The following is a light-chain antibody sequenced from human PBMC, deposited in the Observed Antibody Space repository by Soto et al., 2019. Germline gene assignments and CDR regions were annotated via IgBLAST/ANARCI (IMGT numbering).Light chain of an antibody. CDR1: QSISSF. J-gene: IGKJ3*01. CDR3: QQSYSAPPFT. Sequence: DIQMTQSPSSLSASVGDRVTITCRASQSISSFLNWYQQKPWKAPHLLIYAASSLQSGVPSRFSGSGSGTDFTLTIIILQPEDFATYYCQQSYSAPPFTFGPGTKVDIK. V-gene: IGKV1-39*01. CDR2: AAS.